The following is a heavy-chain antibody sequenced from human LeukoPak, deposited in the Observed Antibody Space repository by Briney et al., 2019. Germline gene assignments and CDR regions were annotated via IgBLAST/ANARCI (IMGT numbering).Heavy chain of an antibody. CDR1: GGTFSSYA. J-gene: IGHJ4*02. CDR2: IIPILGIA. D-gene: IGHD3-10*01. CDR3: ARENQKLLWFGELLFYYFDY. V-gene: IGHV1-69*04. Sequence: ASVKVSCKASGGTFSSYAISWVRQAPGQGLEWMGRIIPILGIANYAQKFQGRVTITADKSTSTAYMELSSLRSEDTAVYYCARENQKLLWFGELLFYYFDYWGQGTLVTASS.